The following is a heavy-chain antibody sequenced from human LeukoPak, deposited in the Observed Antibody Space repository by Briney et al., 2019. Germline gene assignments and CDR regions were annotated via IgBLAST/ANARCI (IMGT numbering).Heavy chain of an antibody. D-gene: IGHD2-2*01. CDR2: IYPGDSDT. J-gene: IGHJ4*02. Sequence: GEPLKISCKGSGYSFTSYWIGWVRQMPGKGLEWMGIIYPGDSDTRYSPSFQGQVTISADKSISTAYLQWSSLKASDTAMYYCARGVPAAKYYFDYWGQGTLVTVSS. V-gene: IGHV5-51*01. CDR1: GYSFTSYW. CDR3: ARGVPAAKYYFDY.